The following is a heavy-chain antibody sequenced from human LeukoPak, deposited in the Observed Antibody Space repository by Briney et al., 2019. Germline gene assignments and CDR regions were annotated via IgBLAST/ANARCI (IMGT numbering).Heavy chain of an antibody. CDR1: GFTFSSYG. J-gene: IGHJ4*02. CDR2: IRYDGSNK. V-gene: IGHV3-30*02. D-gene: IGHD3-9*01. CDR3: AKDKDILTGYYIGKVDY. Sequence: GGSLRLSCAASGFTFSSYGIHWVRQAPGKGLEWVAFIRYDGSNKYYADSVKGRFTISRDNSKNTLYLQMNSLRAEDTAVYYCAKDKDILTGYYIGKVDYWGQGTLVTVSS.